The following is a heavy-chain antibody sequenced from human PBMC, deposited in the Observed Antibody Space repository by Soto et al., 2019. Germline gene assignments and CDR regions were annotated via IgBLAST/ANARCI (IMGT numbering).Heavy chain of an antibody. CDR1: GGSISNYY. J-gene: IGHJ5*02. D-gene: IGHD6-19*01. Sequence: SETLSLTCTVSGGSISNYYWSWIRQPPGKGLEWIGNIYYSGSTNYNPSLKSRVTISVDTSKNQFSLKLSSVTAADTAVYYCARDDGLAVAGYHWFDPWGQGTQVTVSS. V-gene: IGHV4-59*01. CDR2: IYYSGST. CDR3: ARDDGLAVAGYHWFDP.